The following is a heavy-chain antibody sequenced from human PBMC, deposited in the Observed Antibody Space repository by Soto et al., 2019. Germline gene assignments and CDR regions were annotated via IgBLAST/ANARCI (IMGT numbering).Heavy chain of an antibody. Sequence: GESLKISCKGSGYRCPSYWIGWVSQLPGKGLEWMGLIYTGDSDTRYSPSFQGHATISADKSISTAYLQWSSLKASDTAMYYCARLPTVVTGPYGFDIWGQGIIVTVSS. CDR3: ARLPTVVTGPYGFDI. CDR1: GYRCPSYW. J-gene: IGHJ3*02. V-gene: IGHV5-51*01. D-gene: IGHD2-15*01. CDR2: IYTGDSDT.